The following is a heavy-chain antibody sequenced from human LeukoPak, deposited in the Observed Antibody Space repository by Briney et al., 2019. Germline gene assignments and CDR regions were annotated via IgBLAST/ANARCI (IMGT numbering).Heavy chain of an antibody. CDR3: TRDFASQQFDY. J-gene: IGHJ4*02. Sequence: GGSLRLSCAATGFTFSSSWMTWVRQAPGKGPEWLANINQDESTKNYVDYVKGRFTISRDNAKNSLYLQMNSLRAEDTAVYYCTRDFASQQFDYWGQGTLVTVSS. CDR2: INQDESTK. D-gene: IGHD1/OR15-1a*01. V-gene: IGHV3-7*01. CDR1: GFTFSSSW.